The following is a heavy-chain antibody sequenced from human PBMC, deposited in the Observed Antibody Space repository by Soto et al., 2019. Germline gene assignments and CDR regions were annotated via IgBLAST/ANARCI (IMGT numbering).Heavy chain of an antibody. CDR3: ARAGTTYYYDSSGYEGGHYFDY. V-gene: IGHV3-48*01. CDR1: GFTFSSYS. J-gene: IGHJ4*02. D-gene: IGHD3-22*01. Sequence: GGSLRLSCAASGFTFSSYSMNWVRQAPGKGLEWVSYISSSSSTIYYADSVKGRFTISRDNAKNTLYLQMNSLRAEDTAVYYCARAGTTYYYDSSGYEGGHYFDYWGQGTLVTVSS. CDR2: ISSSSSTI.